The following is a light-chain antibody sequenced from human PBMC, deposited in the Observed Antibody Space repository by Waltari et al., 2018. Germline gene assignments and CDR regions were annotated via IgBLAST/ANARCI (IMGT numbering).Light chain of an antibody. Sequence: DIQMTQSPSTLSASVVDRVTITCRAGQTISPWLAWYQQKPGKAPKILIYKTSLLQSGVPSRFSGSGSGTEFTLTISSLQPDDFATYYCQQYKTYSTFGGGTRVEIK. J-gene: IGKJ4*01. CDR1: QTISPW. V-gene: IGKV1-5*03. CDR2: KTS. CDR3: QQYKTYST.